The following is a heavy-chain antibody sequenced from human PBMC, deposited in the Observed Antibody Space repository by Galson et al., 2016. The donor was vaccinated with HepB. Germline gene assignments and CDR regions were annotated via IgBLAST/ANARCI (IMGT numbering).Heavy chain of an antibody. D-gene: IGHD1-26*01. CDR3: ARWQSGSPVN. CDR1: GFIFSDHY. CDR2: SKNKANGYTT. V-gene: IGHV3-72*01. Sequence: SLRLSCAASGFIFSDHYMDWVRQAPGKGLKWLGRSKNKANGYTTEYAASVEGRFTISRDDSKNSLYLQMNSLKIEDTAVYYCARWQSGSPVNWGQGTLVTVSS. J-gene: IGHJ4*02.